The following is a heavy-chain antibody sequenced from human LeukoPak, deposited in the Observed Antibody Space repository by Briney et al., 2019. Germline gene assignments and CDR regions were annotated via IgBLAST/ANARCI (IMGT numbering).Heavy chain of an antibody. CDR1: GFTFSSYG. CDR2: ISYGGSNK. Sequence: GGSLRLSCAASGFTFSSYGMHWVRQAPGKGLEWVAVISYGGSNKYYADSVKGRFTISRDNSKNTLYLQMNSLRAEDTAVYYCARVNYDSSVPYPLFDYWGQGTLVTVSS. V-gene: IGHV3-30*03. J-gene: IGHJ4*02. D-gene: IGHD3-22*01. CDR3: ARVNYDSSVPYPLFDY.